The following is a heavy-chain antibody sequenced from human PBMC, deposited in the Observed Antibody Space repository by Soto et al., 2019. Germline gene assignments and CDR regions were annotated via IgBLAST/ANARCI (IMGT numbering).Heavy chain of an antibody. CDR2: VYTSGST. Sequence: QVQLQESGPGLVKPSETLSLTCTVSGGYIRSYYWRWIRQPAGKGLAWIGRVYTSGSTNYNPSLKSRVTLSVDTSKNQFSLKLSSVTAADTAVYYCARGKRYDYDSSGAPCVYWGQGTLGTVSS. CDR3: ARGKRYDYDSSGAPCVY. V-gene: IGHV4-4*07. CDR1: GGYIRSYY. D-gene: IGHD3-22*01. J-gene: IGHJ4*02.